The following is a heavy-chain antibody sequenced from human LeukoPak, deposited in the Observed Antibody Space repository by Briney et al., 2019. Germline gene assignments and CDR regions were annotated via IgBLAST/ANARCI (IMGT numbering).Heavy chain of an antibody. CDR2: IYTPGGST. CDR3: ARGGQQLVNWFDP. V-gene: IGHV4-61*02. D-gene: IGHD6-13*01. CDR1: GGSITSNNYY. Sequence: SETLSLTCTVSGGSITSNNYYRSWIRQPAGKGLEWIGRIYTPGGSTYYNPSVKSRVTISLDTSKNQFSLRLSSVTAADTAVYFCARGGQQLVNWFDPWGQGTLVTVSS. J-gene: IGHJ5*02.